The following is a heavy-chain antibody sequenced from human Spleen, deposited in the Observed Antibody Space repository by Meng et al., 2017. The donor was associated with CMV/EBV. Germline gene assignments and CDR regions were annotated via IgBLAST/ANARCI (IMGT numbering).Heavy chain of an antibody. J-gene: IGHJ4*02. V-gene: IGHV1-46*01. D-gene: IGHD6-19*01. CDR3: ARAPTSMVAGTIDF. Sequence: NASGYTFTSYYIHWARQAPGQGLEWMGLINPSGGSTSYAQKFQGRVTMTGDTSTSTVYMELRSLRSEDTAVYYCARAPTSMVAGTIDFWAQGTLVTVSS. CDR2: INPSGGST. CDR1: GYTFTSYY.